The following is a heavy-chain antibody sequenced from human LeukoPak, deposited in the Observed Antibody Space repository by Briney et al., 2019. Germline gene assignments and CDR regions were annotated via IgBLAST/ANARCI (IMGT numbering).Heavy chain of an antibody. CDR3: AKGDSSGWSESFDY. D-gene: IGHD6-19*01. Sequence: PGGSLRLSCAASGFTFSHFGMHWVRQAPGKGLEWVAFIRYDGSNKYYADSVKGRFTISRENSKNTLYLQMNSLRPEDTAVYYCAKGDSSGWSESFDYWGQGTLVTVSS. V-gene: IGHV3-30*02. CDR2: IRYDGSNK. CDR1: GFTFSHFG. J-gene: IGHJ4*02.